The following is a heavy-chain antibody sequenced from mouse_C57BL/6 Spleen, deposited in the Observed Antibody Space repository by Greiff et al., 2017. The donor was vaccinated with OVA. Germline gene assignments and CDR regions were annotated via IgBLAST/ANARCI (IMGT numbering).Heavy chain of an antibody. CDR2: INPGSGGT. CDR1: GYAFTNYL. CDR3: ARGTGMDY. V-gene: IGHV1-54*01. D-gene: IGHD4-1*01. Sequence: QVQLQQSGAELVRPGTSVKVSCKASGYAFTNYLIEWVKQRPGQGLEWIGVINPGSGGTNYNEKFKGKATLTADKSSSTAYRQLSSLTSEDSAVYFCARGTGMDYWGQGTSVTVSS. J-gene: IGHJ4*01.